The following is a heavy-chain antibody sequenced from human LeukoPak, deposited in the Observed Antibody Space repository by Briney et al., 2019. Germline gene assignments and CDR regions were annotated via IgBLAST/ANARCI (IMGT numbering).Heavy chain of an antibody. CDR3: ARANWDTNWFDP. J-gene: IGHJ5*02. D-gene: IGHD7-27*01. V-gene: IGHV1-18*01. Sequence: ASVKVSCKASGYTFTSYGISWVRQAPGQELEWMGWISAYNGNTNYAQKLQGRVTMTTDTSTSTAYMELRSLRSDDTAVYYCARANWDTNWFDPWGQGTLVTVSS. CDR2: ISAYNGNT. CDR1: GYTFTSYG.